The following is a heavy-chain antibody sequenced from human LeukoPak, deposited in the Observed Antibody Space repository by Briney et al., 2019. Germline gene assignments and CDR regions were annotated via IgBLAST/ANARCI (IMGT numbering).Heavy chain of an antibody. J-gene: IGHJ4*02. CDR3: ARGPRRSWFGTIQAVDY. D-gene: IGHD3-10*01. V-gene: IGHV1-2*02. CDR1: GYTFTGYY. CDR2: INPNSGCT. Sequence: ASVKVSCKASGYTFTGYYMHWVRQAPGQGLEWKGWINPNSGCTNYAQKFQGRVTMTRDTSISTAYMELSRLRSDDTAVYYCARGPRRSWFGTIQAVDYWGQGTLVTVSS.